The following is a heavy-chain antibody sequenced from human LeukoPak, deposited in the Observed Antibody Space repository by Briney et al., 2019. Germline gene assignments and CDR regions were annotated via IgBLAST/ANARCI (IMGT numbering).Heavy chain of an antibody. V-gene: IGHV3-53*01. CDR3: AKGQPTQGYGGNSGVL. CDR1: GFTVSSNY. D-gene: IGHD4-23*01. CDR2: IYSGGST. J-gene: IGHJ4*02. Sequence: GGSLRLSCAASGFTVSSNYMSWVRQAPGKGLEWVSVIYSGGSTYYADSVKGRFTISRDNSKNTLYLQMNSLRAEDTAVYYCAKGQPTQGYGGNSGVLWGQGTLVTVSS.